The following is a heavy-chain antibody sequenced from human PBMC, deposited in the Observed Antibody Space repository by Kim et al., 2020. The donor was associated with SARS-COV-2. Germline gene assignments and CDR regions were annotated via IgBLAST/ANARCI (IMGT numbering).Heavy chain of an antibody. CDR1: AYTFTGNY. J-gene: IGHJ3*02. CDR3: ARFSPLDALDI. V-gene: IGHV1-46*01. Sequence: ASVKVSCKASAYTFTGNYIHWVRQAPGQGLEWMGIINPSGGSTFYVQKFQGRVTMTTDTSTRTDTSTTSVYMELRSLRSEDTAVYYCARFSPLDALDIWGQGTMVTVSS. CDR2: INPSGGST.